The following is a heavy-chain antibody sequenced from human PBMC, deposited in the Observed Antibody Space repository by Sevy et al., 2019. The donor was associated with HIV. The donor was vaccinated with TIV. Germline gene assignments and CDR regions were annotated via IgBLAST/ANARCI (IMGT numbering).Heavy chain of an antibody. J-gene: IGHJ4*02. CDR2: ISAYNGNT. CDR3: ARIVVVPAAMLSADY. Sequence: ASVKVSCKASGYTFTSYGISWVRQAPGQGLAWMGWISAYNGNTNYAQKLQGRVTMTTDTSTSTAYMELRSLRSDDTAVYYCARIVVVPAAMLSADYWGQGTLVTVSS. D-gene: IGHD2-2*01. V-gene: IGHV1-18*01. CDR1: GYTFTSYG.